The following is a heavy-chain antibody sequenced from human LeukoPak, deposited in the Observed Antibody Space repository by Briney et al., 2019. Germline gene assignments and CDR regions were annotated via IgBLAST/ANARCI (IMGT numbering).Heavy chain of an antibody. D-gene: IGHD6-13*01. CDR3: ARGIAAAGAVWFDP. CDR2: INHSGST. Sequence: SETLSLTCAVYGVSFSGYYWSWIRQPPGKGLEWIGEINHSGSTNYNPSLKSRVTISVDTSKNQFSLKLSSVTAADTAVYYCARGIAAAGAVWFDPWGQGTLVTVSS. J-gene: IGHJ5*02. V-gene: IGHV4-34*01. CDR1: GVSFSGYY.